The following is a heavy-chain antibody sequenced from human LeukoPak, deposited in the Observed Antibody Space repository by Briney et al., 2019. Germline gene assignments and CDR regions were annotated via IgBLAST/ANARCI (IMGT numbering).Heavy chain of an antibody. Sequence: SQTLSLTCTVSGGSISSGGYYWSWIRQPPGKGLEWIGSIYYSGSTYYNPSLKSRVTISVDTSKNQVSLKVSSVTAADTAVYYCTRGHSSVVTAIPYYFDYWGRGTLVTVSS. V-gene: IGHV4-39*07. CDR3: TRGHSSVVTAIPYYFDY. D-gene: IGHD2-21*02. CDR2: IYYSGST. J-gene: IGHJ4*02. CDR1: GGSISSGGYY.